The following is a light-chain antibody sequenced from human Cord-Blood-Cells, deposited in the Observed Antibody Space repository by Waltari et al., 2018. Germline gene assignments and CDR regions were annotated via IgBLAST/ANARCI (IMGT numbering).Light chain of an antibody. J-gene: IGKJ2*01. V-gene: IGKV3-20*01. Sequence: EIVLTQSPGTLSLSPGERATLPCRASQRVSSSYLAWYQQKPGQAPRLLIYGASSRATVITDRFSGSGSGTDFTLTISRLEPEDVAVYYCQQYCSSLTFGQWTTLEIK. CDR2: GAS. CDR1: QRVSSSY. CDR3: QQYCSSLT.